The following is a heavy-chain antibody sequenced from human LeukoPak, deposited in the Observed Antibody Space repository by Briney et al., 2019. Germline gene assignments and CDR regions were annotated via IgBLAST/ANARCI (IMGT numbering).Heavy chain of an antibody. Sequence: GGSLRLSCAASGFTFSSYEMNWVRQAPGKGLEWVSYISSSGSTIYYADSVKGRFTISRDNAKNSLYLQMNSLRAEDTAVYYCARRNSSSWYIDYWGQGTLVTVSS. CDR3: ARRNSSSWYIDY. D-gene: IGHD6-13*01. CDR2: ISSSGSTI. J-gene: IGHJ4*02. CDR1: GFTFSSYE. V-gene: IGHV3-48*03.